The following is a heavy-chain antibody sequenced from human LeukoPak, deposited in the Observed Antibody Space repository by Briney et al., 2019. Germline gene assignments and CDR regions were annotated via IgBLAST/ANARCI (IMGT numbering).Heavy chain of an antibody. J-gene: IGHJ4*02. CDR1: GYTFTSYG. D-gene: IGHD6-13*01. CDR3: AREEDFSSSWY. Sequence: ASVKLSCKASGYTFTSYGISWVRQGPGQGLGWMGWISAYNGNTNYAQKLQGRVTMTTDTSTSTAYMELRSLRSDDTAVYYCAREEDFSSSWYWGQGTLVTVSS. CDR2: ISAYNGNT. V-gene: IGHV1-18*04.